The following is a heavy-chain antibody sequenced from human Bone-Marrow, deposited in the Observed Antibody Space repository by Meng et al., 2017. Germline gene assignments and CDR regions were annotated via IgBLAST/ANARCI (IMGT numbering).Heavy chain of an antibody. CDR2: INHSGST. Sequence: LRLSCTVSGGSISSGGYYWSWIRQHPGKGLEWIGEINHSGSTNYNPSLKSRVTISVDTSKNQFSLKLSSVTAADTAVYYCARGRANGILPDYWGRGTLVTFSS. V-gene: IGHV4-31*03. CDR3: ARGRANGILPDY. CDR1: GGSISSGGYY. D-gene: IGHD1-1*01. J-gene: IGHJ4*02.